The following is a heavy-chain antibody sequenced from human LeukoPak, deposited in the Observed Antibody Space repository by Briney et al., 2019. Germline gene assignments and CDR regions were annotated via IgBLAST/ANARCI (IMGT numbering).Heavy chain of an antibody. CDR2: INHSGST. Sequence: SESLSLTCAVYGGSFSGYYWSWIRQPPGKGLEWIGEINHSGSTNYNPSLKSRVTISVDTSKNQFSLKLSSVTAADTAVYYCARGDYFDYWGQGTLVTVSS. CDR3: ARGDYFDY. CDR1: GGSFSGYY. V-gene: IGHV4-34*01. J-gene: IGHJ4*02.